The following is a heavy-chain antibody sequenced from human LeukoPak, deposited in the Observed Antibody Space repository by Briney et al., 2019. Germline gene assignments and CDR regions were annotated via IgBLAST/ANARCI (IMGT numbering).Heavy chain of an antibody. J-gene: IGHJ4*02. CDR2: IYYSGST. Sequence: SETLSLTCTVAGDSISSSSCYWGWIRQSPGEGLEWIGSIYYSGSTYYNPSLKSRVTISVDTSKNQFSLKLSSVTAADTAVYYCARDGMVGATSGRYFDYWGQGTLVTVSS. CDR1: GDSISSSSCY. V-gene: IGHV4-39*07. D-gene: IGHD1-26*01. CDR3: ARDGMVGATSGRYFDY.